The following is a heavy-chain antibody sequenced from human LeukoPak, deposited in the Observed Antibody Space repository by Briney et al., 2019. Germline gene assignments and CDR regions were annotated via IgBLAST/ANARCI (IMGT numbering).Heavy chain of an antibody. CDR2: IIPIFGTA. Sequence: ASVKVSCKASGGTFSSYAISWVRQAPGQGLEWMGGIIPIFGTANYAQKFQGRVTITADESTSTAYMELSSLRSEDTAVYYCARDGRGYSYGYAPYFDYWGQGTLVTVSS. CDR1: GGTFSSYA. D-gene: IGHD5-18*01. J-gene: IGHJ4*02. CDR3: ARDGRGYSYGYAPYFDY. V-gene: IGHV1-69*13.